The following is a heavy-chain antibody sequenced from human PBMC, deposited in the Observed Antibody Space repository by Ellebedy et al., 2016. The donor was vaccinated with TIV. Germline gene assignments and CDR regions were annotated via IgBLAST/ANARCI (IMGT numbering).Heavy chain of an antibody. CDR2: INPHSGGT. D-gene: IGHD3-22*01. V-gene: IGHV1-2*02. CDR1: GYTLTDYY. CDR3: ARDGGDYYDRSGHDY. J-gene: IGHJ4*02. Sequence: AASVKVSCKASGYTLTDYYMHWVRQAPGQGLEWMGWINPHSGGTNYAQNFQGRVTMTRDTSINTAYMELSGLGSDDTALYFCARDGGDYYDRSGHDYWGQGTLVTVSS.